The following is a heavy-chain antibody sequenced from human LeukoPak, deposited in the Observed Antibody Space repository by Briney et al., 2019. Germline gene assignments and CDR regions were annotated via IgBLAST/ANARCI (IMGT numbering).Heavy chain of an antibody. CDR1: GFDFNSYA. J-gene: IGHJ4*02. D-gene: IGHD2-21*01. CDR3: ATLDWCHKYLVACGSSEF. V-gene: IGHV3-30*01. CDR2: ISVNGRDK. Sequence: GGSLRLSCAASGFDFNSYALHWVRQAPGKGLESVAVISVNGRDKYYANSVKGRFSISRDNSKNTFSLQMNSLRVEDSASYYCATLDWCHKYLVACGSSEFWGQGTLDSVSS.